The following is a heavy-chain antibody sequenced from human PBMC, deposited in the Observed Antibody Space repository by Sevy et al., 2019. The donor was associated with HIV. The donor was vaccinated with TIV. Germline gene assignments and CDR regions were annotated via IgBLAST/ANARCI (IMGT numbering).Heavy chain of an antibody. CDR3: TRHNYDSSDYNAFDI. CDR2: IRNKANTYAT. Sequence: GGSLRLSCAASGFTFSDSAMHWFRQASGKGLEWVGLIRNKANTYATTYGASVKGRFTISRDDSKNMAYLQMSSLKTEDTAVYYCTRHNYDSSDYNAFDIWGQGTMVTVSS. V-gene: IGHV3-73*01. CDR1: GFTFSDSA. D-gene: IGHD3-22*01. J-gene: IGHJ3*02.